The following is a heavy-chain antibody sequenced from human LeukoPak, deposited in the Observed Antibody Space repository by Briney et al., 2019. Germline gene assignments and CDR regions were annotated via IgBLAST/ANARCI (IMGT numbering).Heavy chain of an antibody. D-gene: IGHD1-26*01. J-gene: IGHJ6*03. Sequence: GGSLRLSCAASGFTFTNFAMTWVRQAPGKGLGWVSGVTGGGGHTYYADSVKGRFTISRDNSKNTLYLQMNSLRGEDTAVYYCAKDSASGSYYYYYYMDVWGKGTTVTVSS. CDR3: AKDSASGSYYYYYYMDV. V-gene: IGHV3-23*01. CDR1: GFTFTNFA. CDR2: VTGGGGHT.